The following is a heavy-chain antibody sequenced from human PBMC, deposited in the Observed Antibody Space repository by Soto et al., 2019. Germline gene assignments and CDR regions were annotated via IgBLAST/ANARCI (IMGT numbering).Heavy chain of an antibody. J-gene: IGHJ2*01. V-gene: IGHV1-3*01. CDR3: ARAQYCISTSCSWYFDL. CDR1: GYTFTSYA. Sequence: GASVAVSCKASGYTFTSYARHWVRQAPGQRLEWMGWINAGNGNTKYSQRFQGRVTITRDTSASTAYMELSSLRSEDTAVYYCARAQYCISTSCSWYFDLWGRGTLVTVSS. CDR2: INAGNGNT. D-gene: IGHD2-2*01.